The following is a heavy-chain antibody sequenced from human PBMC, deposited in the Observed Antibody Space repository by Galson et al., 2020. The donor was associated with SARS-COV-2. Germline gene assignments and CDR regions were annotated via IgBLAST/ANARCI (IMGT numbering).Heavy chain of an antibody. CDR3: ARDQGGGSYRLGFDY. CDR2: INPNSGGT. CDR1: GYTFTDYY. D-gene: IGHD1-26*01. J-gene: IGHJ4*03. Sequence: ASVKVSCKASGYTFTDYYMHWVRQAPGQGLEWMGWINPNSGGTNYAQKFQGRVTMTRDMSTSTAYMELSRLRSDDTAVYYCARDQGGGSYRLGFDYWGHGTLVTVSS. V-gene: IGHV1-2*02.